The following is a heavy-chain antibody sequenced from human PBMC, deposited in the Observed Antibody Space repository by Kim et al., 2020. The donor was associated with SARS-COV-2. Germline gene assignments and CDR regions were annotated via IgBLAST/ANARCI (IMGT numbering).Heavy chain of an antibody. V-gene: IGHV3-7*03. CDR2: IKEDESEK. Sequence: GGSLRLSCAASGFTFTNYWMTWVRQAPGKGLEWVATIKEDESEKYYTKSLEGRFTISRDNARTSLYLHLNSLRAEDTAVYYCARARIDYWGQGTMVT. CDR3: ARARIDY. CDR1: GFTFTNYW. J-gene: IGHJ4*02.